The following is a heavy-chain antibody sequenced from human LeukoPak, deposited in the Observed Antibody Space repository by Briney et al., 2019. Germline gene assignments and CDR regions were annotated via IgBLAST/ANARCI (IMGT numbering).Heavy chain of an antibody. CDR3: AREPVPQDYGDTVNAYDL. CDR1: GGSLSGHC. J-gene: IGHJ3*01. Sequence: PSETLSLTCAVYGGSLSGHCWSWIRQSPGNGLEWIGDIHHDGRTKYSPSLKSRVSILLDTSKNEVSLGLTPVTAADTALYFCAREPVPQDYGDTVNAYDLWGQGTMVIVSS. V-gene: IGHV4-34*01. CDR2: IHHDGRT. D-gene: IGHD4-17*01.